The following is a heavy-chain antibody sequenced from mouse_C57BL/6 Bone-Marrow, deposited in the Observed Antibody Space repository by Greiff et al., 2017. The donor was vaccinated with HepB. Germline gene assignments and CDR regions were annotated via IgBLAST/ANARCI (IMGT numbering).Heavy chain of an antibody. J-gene: IGHJ4*01. CDR1: GYTFTSYW. CDR3: ARDYYGSSGDYAMDY. CDR2: IYPGSGST. V-gene: IGHV1-55*01. Sequence: VKLQQPGAELVKPGASVKMSCKASGYTFTSYWITWVKQRPGQGLEWIGDIYPGSGSTNYNEKFKSKATLTVDTSSSTAYMQLSSLTSEDSAVYYCARDYYGSSGDYAMDYWGQGTSVTVSS. D-gene: IGHD1-1*01.